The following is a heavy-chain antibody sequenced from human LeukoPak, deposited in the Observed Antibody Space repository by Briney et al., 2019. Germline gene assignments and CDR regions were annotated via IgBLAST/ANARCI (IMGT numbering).Heavy chain of an antibody. CDR2: TYYSGST. Sequence: SETLSLTCTVSGGSISSYYWSRTRQPPGKGLEWIGCTYYSGSTIYSPSLKSRVTISVDTSKNQFSLRLSSVTAADTAVYYCARGAYYPDYWGQGTLVTVSS. J-gene: IGHJ4*02. CDR1: GGSISSYY. CDR3: ARGAYYPDY. D-gene: IGHD3-22*01. V-gene: IGHV4-59*13.